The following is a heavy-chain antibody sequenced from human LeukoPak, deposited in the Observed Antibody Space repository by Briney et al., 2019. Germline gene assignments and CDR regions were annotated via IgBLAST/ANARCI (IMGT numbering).Heavy chain of an antibody. V-gene: IGHV4-4*02. CDR3: AKGFSPGGTGTIDAFDV. CDR1: SGSITSNHW. CDR2: IYHSGTT. D-gene: IGHD1-1*01. Sequence: SGTLSLTCTISSGSITSNHWWSWVRQSPVKGLEWIGEIYHSGTTNYNPSLQGRVTISVDNSKNQFSLDLTSVTAADTAVYYCAKGFSPGGTGTIDAFDVWGHGTIVTVSS. J-gene: IGHJ3*01.